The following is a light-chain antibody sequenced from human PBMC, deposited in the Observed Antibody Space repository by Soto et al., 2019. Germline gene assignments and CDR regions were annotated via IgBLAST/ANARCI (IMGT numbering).Light chain of an antibody. V-gene: IGLV1-40*01. CDR3: QSYDISLHNYV. Sequence: QSVLTQPPSVSGAPGQRVSISCTGSTSNIGAPYDVHWYQHLPGTAPKLLIYGDNNRPSGVPDRFSGSKSGTSASLPITRLQAEDEADYYCQSYDISLHNYVFGTGTKVTVL. J-gene: IGLJ1*01. CDR1: TSNIGAPYD. CDR2: GDN.